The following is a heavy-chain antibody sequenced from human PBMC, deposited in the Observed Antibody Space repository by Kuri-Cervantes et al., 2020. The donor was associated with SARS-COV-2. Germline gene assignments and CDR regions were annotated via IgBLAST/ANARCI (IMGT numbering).Heavy chain of an antibody. D-gene: IGHD6-19*01. CDR2: MNPDSGNT. CDR3: AREGIAVAGTFD. Sequence: SVKGSCKASGYTFTSYDINWVRQATGQGLEWMGWMNPDSGNTGYAQKFQGRLTITRDTSISTAYMELSSLRSEDTAVYYCAREGIAVAGTFDWGQGTLVTVSS. V-gene: IGHV1-8*03. CDR1: GYTFTSYD. J-gene: IGHJ4*02.